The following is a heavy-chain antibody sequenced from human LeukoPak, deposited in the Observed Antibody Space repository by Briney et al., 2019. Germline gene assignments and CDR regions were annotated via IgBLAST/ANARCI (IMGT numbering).Heavy chain of an antibody. D-gene: IGHD6-19*01. V-gene: IGHV3-7*01. CDR3: GRGGRGWEY. CDR2: IKQDGSET. Sequence: GGSLRLSCAASGFTFSNYWMSWVRQAPGKGLEWVANIKQDGSETYYLDSMKGRFTISRDNAKNSLYLQMNSLRAEDTAVYYCGRGGRGWEYWGQGTLVTVSS. CDR1: GFTFSNYW. J-gene: IGHJ4*02.